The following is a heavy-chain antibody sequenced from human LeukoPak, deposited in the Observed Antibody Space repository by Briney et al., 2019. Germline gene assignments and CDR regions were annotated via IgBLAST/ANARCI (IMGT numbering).Heavy chain of an antibody. D-gene: IGHD3-3*01. J-gene: IGHJ4*02. CDR3: ARDPDDYDFWSGYYCQ. CDR1: GYTLTELS. Sequence: SVKVSCKVSGYTLTELSMHWVRQAPGQGLEWMGRIIPILGIANYAQKFQGRVTITADKSTSTAYMELSSLRSEDTAVYYCARDPDDYDFWSGYYCQWGQGTLVTVSS. CDR2: IIPILGIA. V-gene: IGHV1-69*04.